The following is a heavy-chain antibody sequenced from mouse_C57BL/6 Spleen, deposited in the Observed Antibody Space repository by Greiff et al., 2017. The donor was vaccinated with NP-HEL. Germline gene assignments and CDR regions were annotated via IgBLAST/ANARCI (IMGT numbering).Heavy chain of an antibody. CDR1: GSTFTSYW. D-gene: IGHD2-12*01. Sequence: QVQLQQSGAELVMPGASVKLSCKASGSTFTSYWMHWVKQRPGQGLEWIGEIDPSDSYTNYNQKFKGKSTLTVDKSSSTAYMQLSSLTSEDSAVYYCARKLLGAMDYWGQGTSVTVSS. CDR3: ARKLLGAMDY. CDR2: IDPSDSYT. J-gene: IGHJ4*01. V-gene: IGHV1-69*01.